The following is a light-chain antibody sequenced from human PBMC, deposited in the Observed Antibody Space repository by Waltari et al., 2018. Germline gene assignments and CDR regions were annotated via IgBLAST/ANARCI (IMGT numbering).Light chain of an antibody. Sequence: EIVMTQSPLSLPVTAGEPASIACRSSQRLLYSNGNNHLHWHLQKPGQSPQLLIYLGSNRAPGVPDRFSGSGSGTDFTLKISRVEAEDVGVYYCMQTLQTPLTFGGGTKVEI. CDR2: LGS. CDR1: QRLLYSNGNNH. CDR3: MQTLQTPLT. J-gene: IGKJ4*01. V-gene: IGKV2-28*01.